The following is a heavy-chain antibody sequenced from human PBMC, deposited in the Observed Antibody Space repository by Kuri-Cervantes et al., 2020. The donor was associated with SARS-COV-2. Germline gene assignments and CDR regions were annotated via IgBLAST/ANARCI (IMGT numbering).Heavy chain of an antibody. Sequence: SETLSLTCAVYGGSFSGYYWSWIRQPPGKGLEWIGEINHSGNTNYNPSLKSRVTISVDTSKNQFSLKLSSVTAADTAVYYCARYSGSYYSDYWGQGTLVTVSS. CDR3: ARYSGSYYSDY. CDR2: INHSGNT. CDR1: GGSFSGYY. J-gene: IGHJ4*02. V-gene: IGHV4-34*01. D-gene: IGHD1-26*01.